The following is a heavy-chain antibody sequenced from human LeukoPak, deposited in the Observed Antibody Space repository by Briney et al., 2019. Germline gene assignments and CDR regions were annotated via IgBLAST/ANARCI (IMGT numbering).Heavy chain of an antibody. D-gene: IGHD2-2*02. CDR3: ARVVPAAIYYMDV. CDR1: GGTFSSYA. J-gene: IGHJ6*03. V-gene: IGHV1-8*02. CDR2: MNPNSGNT. Sequence: ASVKVSCKASGGTFSSYAISWVRQAPGQGLEWMGWMNPNSGNTGYAQKFQGRVTMTRNTSISTAYMELSSLRSEDTAVYYCARVVPAAIYYMDVRGKGTTVTVSS.